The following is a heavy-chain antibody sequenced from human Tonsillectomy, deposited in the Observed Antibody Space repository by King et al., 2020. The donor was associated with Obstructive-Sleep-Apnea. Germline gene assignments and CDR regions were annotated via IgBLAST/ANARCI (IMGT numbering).Heavy chain of an antibody. V-gene: IGHV4-59*01. CDR1: GGSISSYY. J-gene: IGHJ4*02. Sequence: VQLQESGPGLVKPSETLSLTCTVSGGSISSYYWSWIRQPPGKGLEWFGYIYYGGSTNYNPSLKSRVTISVDTSKNQFSLKLSSVTAADTAVYYCARGGSYYDSSGYLDYWGQGTLVTVSS. D-gene: IGHD3-22*01. CDR3: ARGGSYYDSSGYLDY. CDR2: IYYGGST.